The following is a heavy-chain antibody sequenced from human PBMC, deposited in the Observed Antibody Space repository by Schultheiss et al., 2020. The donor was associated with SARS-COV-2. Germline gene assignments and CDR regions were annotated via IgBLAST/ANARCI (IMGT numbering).Heavy chain of an antibody. D-gene: IGHD3-3*01. CDR1: GFIFRSYG. CDR3: ARGILPWGLRFLEWPTHLPYYFDY. CDR2: IWNDGSNK. J-gene: IGHJ4*02. Sequence: GESLKISCAASGFIFRSYGMHWVRQAPGKGLEWVAGIWNDGSNKHYADSVKGRFTISRDNSKNTLYLQMNSLRADDTAVYYCARGILPWGLRFLEWPTHLPYYFDYWGQGTLVTVSS. V-gene: IGHV3-33*08.